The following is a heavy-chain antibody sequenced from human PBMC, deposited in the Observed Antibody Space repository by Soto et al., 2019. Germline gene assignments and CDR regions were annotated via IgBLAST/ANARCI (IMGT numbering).Heavy chain of an antibody. CDR1: GFTFSSYA. J-gene: IGHJ4*02. D-gene: IGHD3-10*01. V-gene: IGHV3-23*01. CDR2: ISGSGGST. Sequence: PGGSLRLSCAASGFTFSSYAMSWVRQAPGKGLEWVSAISGSGGSTYYADSVKGRFTISRDNSKNTLYLQMNSLTVEDGAVYYCADSWLPTSYWGPGTLVTVSS. CDR3: ADSWLPTSY.